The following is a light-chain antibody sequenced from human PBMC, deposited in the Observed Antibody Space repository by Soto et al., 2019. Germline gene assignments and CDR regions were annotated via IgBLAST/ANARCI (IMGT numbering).Light chain of an antibody. J-gene: IGLJ3*02. CDR3: LLFYGTTVV. V-gene: IGLV7-46*01. CDR2: DTN. CDR1: TGTVTSGHW. Sequence: QAVVTQEPSLTVSPGGTVTLTCASSTGTVTSGHWLYWFQQKPGQAPRTLIYDTNKRHSWTPARFLGSLLGDKAALTLSDAQPEDEAEYHCLLFYGTTVVFGGGTKVTVL.